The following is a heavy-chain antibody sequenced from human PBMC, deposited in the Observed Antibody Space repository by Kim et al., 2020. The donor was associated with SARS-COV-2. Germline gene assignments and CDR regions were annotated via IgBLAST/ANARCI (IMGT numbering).Heavy chain of an antibody. CDR3: ASDSYLEDYCSGGSCYSGLLDYGMDV. CDR1: GGTFSSYA. V-gene: IGHV1-69*13. D-gene: IGHD2-15*01. CDR2: IIPIFGTA. J-gene: IGHJ6*02. Sequence: SVKVSCKASGGTFSSYAISWVRQAPGQGLEWMGGIIPIFGTANYAQKFQGRVTITADESTSTAYMELSSLRSEDTAVYYCASDSYLEDYCSGGSCYSGLLDYGMDVWPRDHGHRLL.